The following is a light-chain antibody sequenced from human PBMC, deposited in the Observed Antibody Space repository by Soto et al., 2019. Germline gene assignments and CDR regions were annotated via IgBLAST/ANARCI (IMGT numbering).Light chain of an antibody. CDR1: QSLLHSNGYNY. V-gene: IGKV2-28*01. Sequence: DIVMTQSPLSLPVTPGEPASISCRSSQSLLHSNGYNYLDWYLQRPGQSPQVLIYLGSNRASGVPDRFSGSGSGKDFTLKISRVEAEDVGVYYCMQPLQTPWTFGQGTKVEIK. CDR2: LGS. CDR3: MQPLQTPWT. J-gene: IGKJ1*01.